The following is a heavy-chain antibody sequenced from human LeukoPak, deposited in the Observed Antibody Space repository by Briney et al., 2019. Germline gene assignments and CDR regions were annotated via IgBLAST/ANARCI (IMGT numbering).Heavy chain of an antibody. CDR3: ARDFGSGSYYRRYYGMDV. D-gene: IGHD3-10*01. Sequence: PGGSLRLSCAASGFTFSSYSMNWVRQAPGKGLEWVSYISSSSSTIYYADSVKGRFTISRDNAKNSLYLQMNSLRDEDTAVYYCARDFGSGSYYRRYYGMDVWGQGTTVTVSS. CDR2: ISSSSSTI. CDR1: GFTFSSYS. J-gene: IGHJ6*02. V-gene: IGHV3-48*02.